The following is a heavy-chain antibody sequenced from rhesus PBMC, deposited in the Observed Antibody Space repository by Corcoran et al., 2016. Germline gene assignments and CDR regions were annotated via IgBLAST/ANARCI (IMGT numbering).Heavy chain of an antibody. Sequence: QVQLQESGPGLVKTSETRSLTCAVSGYSISSGYYWGWISQPPGKGLEYIGDISGSSGSTYSNPSLKSRVTISKDTSKNQFSLKLSSVTAADTAVYYCARLGGYSYLDYWGQGVLVTVSS. CDR3: ARLGGYSYLDY. V-gene: IGHV4-99*01. D-gene: IGHD5-42*01. CDR2: ISGSSGST. CDR1: GYSISSGYY. J-gene: IGHJ4*01.